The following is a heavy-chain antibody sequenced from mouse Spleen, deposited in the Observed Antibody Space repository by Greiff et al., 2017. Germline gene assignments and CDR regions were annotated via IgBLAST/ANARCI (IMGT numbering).Heavy chain of an antibody. CDR3: ARDYYGYDDAMDY. Sequence: EVKLQQSGPELVKPGDSVKISCKASGYSFTGYFMNWVMQSHGKSLEWIGRINPYNGDTFYNQKFKGKATLTVDKSSSTAHMELRSLTSEDSAVYYCARDYYGYDDAMDYWGQGTSVTVSS. CDR2: INPYNGDT. D-gene: IGHD2-2*01. CDR1: GYSFTGYF. V-gene: IGHV1-20*01. J-gene: IGHJ4*01.